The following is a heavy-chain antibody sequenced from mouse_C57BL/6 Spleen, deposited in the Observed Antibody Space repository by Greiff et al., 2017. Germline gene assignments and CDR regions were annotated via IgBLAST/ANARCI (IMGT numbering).Heavy chain of an antibody. D-gene: IGHD2-2*01. CDR3: ARPYGYDQRYYFDY. Sequence: EVKVVESGGGLVKPGGSLKLSCAASGFTFSDYGMHWVRQAPEKGLEWVAYISSGSSTIYYADTVKGRFTISRDNAKNTLFLQMTSLRSEDTAMYYCARPYGYDQRYYFDYWGQGTTLTVSS. V-gene: IGHV5-17*01. J-gene: IGHJ2*01. CDR1: GFTFSDYG. CDR2: ISSGSSTI.